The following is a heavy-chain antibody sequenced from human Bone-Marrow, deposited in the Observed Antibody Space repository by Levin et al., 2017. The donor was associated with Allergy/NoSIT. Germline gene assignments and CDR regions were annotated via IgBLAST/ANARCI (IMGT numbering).Heavy chain of an antibody. V-gene: IGHV3-23*01. D-gene: IGHD3-22*01. Sequence: GGSLRLSCAASGFTFSSNNMGWVRQAPGKGLEWVSGINSVGTDIHYTDSVKGRFTISRDNSKNTLYLQMNSLRAEDSAVYFWAKGRHDSGGYHYSFDYWGQGTPVTVSS. CDR3: AKGRHDSGGYHYSFDY. J-gene: IGHJ4*02. CDR1: GFTFSSNN. CDR2: INSVGTDI.